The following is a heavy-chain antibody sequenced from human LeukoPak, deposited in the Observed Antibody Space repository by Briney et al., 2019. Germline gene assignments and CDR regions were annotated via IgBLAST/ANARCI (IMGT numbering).Heavy chain of an antibody. D-gene: IGHD1-26*01. Sequence: GRSLRLSCAASGFTFSSYGMHWVRQAPGKGLEWVAVISYDGSNKYYADSVKGRFTISRDNSKNTLYLQMNGLRAGDTAVYYCAKGRRWELPTEFDYWGQGTLVTVSS. CDR3: AKGRRWELPTEFDY. V-gene: IGHV3-30*18. CDR1: GFTFSSYG. CDR2: ISYDGSNK. J-gene: IGHJ4*02.